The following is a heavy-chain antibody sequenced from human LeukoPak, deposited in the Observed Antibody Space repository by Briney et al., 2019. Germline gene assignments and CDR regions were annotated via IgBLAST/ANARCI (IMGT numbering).Heavy chain of an antibody. CDR2: IGSSGSPI. V-gene: IGHV3-11*01. CDR3: ARGRPDSVWYFDL. Sequence: GGSLRLSCVASGFIFSDYYTSWIRQAPGKGLEWVSYIGSSGSPIHYADSVKGRFTISRDNAQNSLYLQMNSLRAEDTAVYYCARGRPDSVWYFDLWGRGTLVTVSS. J-gene: IGHJ2*01. CDR1: GFIFSDYY. D-gene: IGHD4-11*01.